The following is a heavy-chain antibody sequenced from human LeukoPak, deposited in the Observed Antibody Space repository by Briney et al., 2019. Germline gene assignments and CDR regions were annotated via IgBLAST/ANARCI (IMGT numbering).Heavy chain of an antibody. D-gene: IGHD3-10*01. CDR1: GFTFSSYS. CDR3: AKDHYYGSAFDI. V-gene: IGHV3-21*04. Sequence: GGSLRLSCAASGFTFSSYSMNWVRQAPGKGLEWVSSISSSSSYIYYADSVKGRFTISRDNSKNTLYLQMNSLRAEDTAVYYCAKDHYYGSAFDIWGQGTMVTVSS. CDR2: ISSSSSYI. J-gene: IGHJ3*02.